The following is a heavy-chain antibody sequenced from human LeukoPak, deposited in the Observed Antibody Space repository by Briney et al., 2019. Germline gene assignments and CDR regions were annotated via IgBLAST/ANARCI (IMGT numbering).Heavy chain of an antibody. CDR2: ISGSGGST. CDR1: GFTFSSYA. J-gene: IGHJ6*03. CDR3: AKQKLELQAYYYSYMDV. Sequence: GGSLRLSCAASGFTFSSYAMSWVRQAPGKGLEWVSAISGSGGSTYYADSVKGRFTISRDNSKNTLYLQMNSLRAEDTAVYYCAKQKLELQAYYYSYMDVWGKGTTVTVSS. V-gene: IGHV3-23*01. D-gene: IGHD1-7*01.